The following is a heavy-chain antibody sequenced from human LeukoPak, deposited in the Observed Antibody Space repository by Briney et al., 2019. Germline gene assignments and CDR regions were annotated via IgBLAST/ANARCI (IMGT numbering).Heavy chain of an antibody. V-gene: IGHV3-21*01. J-gene: IGHJ6*02. D-gene: IGHD6-19*01. CDR1: GFTFSSYS. CDR2: ISSSSSYI. Sequence: PGGSLRLSCAASGFTFSSYSMNWVRQAPGKGLVWVSSISSSSSYIYYADSVKGRFTISRDNAKNSLYLQMNSLRAEDTAVYYCARAPSFSGWYVGYYYGMDVWGQGTTVTVSS. CDR3: ARAPSFSGWYVGYYYGMDV.